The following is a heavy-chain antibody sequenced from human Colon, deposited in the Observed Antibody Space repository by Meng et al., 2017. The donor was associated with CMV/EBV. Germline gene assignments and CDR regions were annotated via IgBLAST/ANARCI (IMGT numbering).Heavy chain of an antibody. J-gene: IGHJ4*02. V-gene: IGHV1-2*02. Sequence: QVQLVQSGADVKRPGASMKVPCKATGYRFTGYYMHWVRQAPGQGLEWLGWINPNSGGTNYAQKFQGRVTMTRDTSISTAYMELSSLRSDDTAVYYCTRKTPSPFYFDYWGQGTLVTVSS. CDR2: INPNSGGT. CDR3: TRKTPSPFYFDY. CDR1: GYRFTGYY.